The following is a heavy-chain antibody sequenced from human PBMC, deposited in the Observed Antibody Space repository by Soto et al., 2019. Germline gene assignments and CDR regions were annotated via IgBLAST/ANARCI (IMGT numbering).Heavy chain of an antibody. CDR3: ARYRVVIRSGIDY. Sequence: LSLTCTVSGGSISSGGYYWSWIRQHPGKGLEWIGYIYYSGSTYYNPSLKSRVTISVDTSKNQFSLKLSSVTAADMAVYYCARYRVVIRSGIDYRRKGTLVTVSS. CDR1: GGSISSGGYY. D-gene: IGHD3-22*01. J-gene: IGHJ4*02. CDR2: IYYSGST. V-gene: IGHV4-31*03.